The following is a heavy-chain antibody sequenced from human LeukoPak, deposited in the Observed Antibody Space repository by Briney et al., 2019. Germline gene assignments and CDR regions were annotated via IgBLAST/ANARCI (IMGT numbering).Heavy chain of an antibody. J-gene: IGHJ3*02. V-gene: IGHV3-21*01. D-gene: IGHD3-10*01. CDR3: ARDKGWFGESYDAFDI. Sequence: GGSPRLSCEASGFTFSNYRMNWVRQAPGKGLEWVSSISSSSSYIYYADSVKGRFTISRDNAKNSLYLQMNSLRAEDTAVYYCARDKGWFGESYDAFDIWGQGTMVTVSS. CDR2: ISSSSSYI. CDR1: GFTFSNYR.